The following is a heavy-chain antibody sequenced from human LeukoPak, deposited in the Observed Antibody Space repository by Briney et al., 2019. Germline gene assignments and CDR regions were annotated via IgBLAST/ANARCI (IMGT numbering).Heavy chain of an antibody. J-gene: IGHJ4*02. D-gene: IGHD3-22*01. Sequence: PSETLSLTCAVYGGSFSGYYWSWIRQPPGKGLEWIGEINHSGSTNYNPSLKSRVTISVDTSKNQFSLKLSSVTAADTAVYYCARSPRRPTYYYDSSGRPFDYWGQGTLVTVSS. CDR1: GGSFSGYY. CDR3: ARSPRRPTYYYDSSGRPFDY. V-gene: IGHV4-34*01. CDR2: INHSGST.